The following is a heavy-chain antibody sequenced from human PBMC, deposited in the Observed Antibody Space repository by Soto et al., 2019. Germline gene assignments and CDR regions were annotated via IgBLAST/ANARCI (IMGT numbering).Heavy chain of an antibody. Sequence: QVQLVQSGAEVKKPGASVKVSCKASGYTFINYGISWVRQAPGQGLEWMGWINSYNGNTNYAQKHQGRVTMTTDTSTNTAYMELRSLTADDTAVDYCARSAGVVDGDDYWGQGTLVTVSS. D-gene: IGHD3-10*01. CDR3: ARSAGVVDGDDY. V-gene: IGHV1-18*01. J-gene: IGHJ4*02. CDR1: GYTFINYG. CDR2: INSYNGNT.